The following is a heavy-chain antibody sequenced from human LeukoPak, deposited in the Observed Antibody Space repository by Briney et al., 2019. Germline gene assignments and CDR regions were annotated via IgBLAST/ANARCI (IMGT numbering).Heavy chain of an antibody. J-gene: IGHJ4*02. V-gene: IGHV4-34*01. Sequence: RTSETLSLTCAVYGGSFSGYYWSWIRQPPGKRLEWMGEINHSGSTNYNPSLQSRVTISVDTSKNQFSLKLSSVTAADTAVYYCARNSYYDFWSGYNDYWGQGTLVTVSS. CDR1: GGSFSGYY. D-gene: IGHD3-3*01. CDR2: INHSGST. CDR3: ARNSYYDFWSGYNDY.